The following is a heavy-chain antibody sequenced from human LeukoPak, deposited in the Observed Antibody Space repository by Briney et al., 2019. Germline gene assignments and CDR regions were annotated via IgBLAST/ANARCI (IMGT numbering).Heavy chain of an antibody. D-gene: IGHD5-24*01. CDR2: ISSSSNYI. Sequence: PGGSLRLSCAASGFTFSTYSIDWGRPAPGKGLEWVSSISSSSNYIYYADSVRGRFTISRDNAKNSLFLQMNSLRAEDTAVYYCARGRDGYNSDASDIWGQGTMVTVSS. CDR1: GFTFSTYS. V-gene: IGHV3-21*01. CDR3: ARGRDGYNSDASDI. J-gene: IGHJ3*02.